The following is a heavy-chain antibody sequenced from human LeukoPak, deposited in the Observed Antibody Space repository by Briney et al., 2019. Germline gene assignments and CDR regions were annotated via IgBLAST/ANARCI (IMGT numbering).Heavy chain of an antibody. CDR3: ARTYYYGSGSYRNFDY. CDR2: ISAFNGNT. V-gene: IGHV1-18*04. Sequence: ASVKVSCEASGYTFTNNFMHWVRQAPGQGLEWMGWISAFNGNTNYAQKLQGRVTMTTDTSTSTAYMELRSLRSDDTAVYYCARTYYYGSGSYRNFDYWGQGTLVTVSS. CDR1: GYTFTNNF. D-gene: IGHD3-10*01. J-gene: IGHJ4*02.